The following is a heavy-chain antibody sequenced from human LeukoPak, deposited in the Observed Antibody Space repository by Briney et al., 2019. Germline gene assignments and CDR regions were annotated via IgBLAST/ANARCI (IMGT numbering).Heavy chain of an antibody. D-gene: IGHD2-21*02. V-gene: IGHV3-21*03. Sequence: GGSLRLSCAASGFTFSSYSMNWVRQAPGKGLEWVSSISSGSSYIYYADSVKGRFTISRDNAKNSLYLQMNSLKTEDTAVYYCATGRAYCTGDCSLGYWGQGTLVTVSS. CDR2: ISSGSSYI. CDR3: ATGRAYCTGDCSLGY. CDR1: GFTFSSYS. J-gene: IGHJ4*02.